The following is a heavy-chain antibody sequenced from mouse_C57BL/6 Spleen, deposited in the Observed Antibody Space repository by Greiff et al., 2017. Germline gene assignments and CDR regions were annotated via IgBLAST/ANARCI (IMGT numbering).Heavy chain of an antibody. D-gene: IGHD1-1*01. CDR2: IDPETGGT. CDR1: GYTFTDYE. Sequence: QVQLQQSGAELVRPGASVTLSCKASGYTFTDYEMHWVKQTPVHGLEWIGAIDPETGGTAYNQKFKGKAILTADKSSSTAYMELRSLTSEDSAVYYCTRWVLLRYPGYWGQGTTLTVSS. V-gene: IGHV1-15*01. CDR3: TRWVLLRYPGY. J-gene: IGHJ2*01.